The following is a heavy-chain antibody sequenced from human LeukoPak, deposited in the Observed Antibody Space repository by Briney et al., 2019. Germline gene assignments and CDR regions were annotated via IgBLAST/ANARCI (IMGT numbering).Heavy chain of an antibody. Sequence: NPSETLSLTCNVSGGSISSLYWSWIRQSPGKGLEWIGHIYYSGSTNYNPSLKSRVTISADTSKNQFSLKLTSVTAADTAVYYCARAGGWLQFDSWGQGTLVTVSS. CDR3: ARAGGWLQFDS. CDR1: GGSISSLY. CDR2: IYYSGST. V-gene: IGHV4-59*01. D-gene: IGHD5-24*01. J-gene: IGHJ4*02.